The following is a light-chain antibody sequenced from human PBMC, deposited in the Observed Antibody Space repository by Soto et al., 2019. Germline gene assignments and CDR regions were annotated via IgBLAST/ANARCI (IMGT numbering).Light chain of an antibody. CDR3: AAWDDRLDVYV. J-gene: IGLJ1*01. V-gene: IGLV1-44*01. Sequence: QSVLTQPPSASGTPGQIVAISCSGSSSNIGSNTVTWYQQLPGTAPKLLIYSTSQRSSGVPGRFSCSKSGASASLSISGLQSEDEADYYCAAWDDRLDVYVFGTGTKLTVL. CDR1: SSNIGSNT. CDR2: STS.